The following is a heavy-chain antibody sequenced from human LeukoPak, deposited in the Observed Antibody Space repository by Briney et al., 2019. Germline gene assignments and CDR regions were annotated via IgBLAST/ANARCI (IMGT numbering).Heavy chain of an antibody. Sequence: SETLSLTCAVYGGSFCGYYWSWIRQPPGKGLEWIGEINHSGSTNYNPSLKSRVTISVDTSKNQFSLKLSSVTAADTAVYYCASAIAAAGLFDYWGQGTLVTVSS. V-gene: IGHV4-34*01. CDR2: INHSGST. D-gene: IGHD6-13*01. CDR3: ASAIAAAGLFDY. J-gene: IGHJ4*02. CDR1: GGSFCGYY.